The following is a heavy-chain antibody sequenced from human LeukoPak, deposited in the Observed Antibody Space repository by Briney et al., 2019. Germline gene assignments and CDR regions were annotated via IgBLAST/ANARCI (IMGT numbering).Heavy chain of an antibody. Sequence: GESLQISCKGSGSIFTTYWIGWGRQLPGKGLEWMGIIYPGDSDTRYSPSFQGQVTISADKSISTAYLQWSSLKASDTAMYYCASGRGVTDFDYWGQGTLVTVSS. D-gene: IGHD3-10*01. V-gene: IGHV5-51*01. CDR1: GSIFTTYW. CDR2: IYPGDSDT. J-gene: IGHJ4*02. CDR3: ASGRGVTDFDY.